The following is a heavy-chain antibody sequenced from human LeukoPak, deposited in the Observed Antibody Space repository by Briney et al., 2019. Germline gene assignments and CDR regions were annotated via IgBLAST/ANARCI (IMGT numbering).Heavy chain of an antibody. CDR3: AKDPPIVGASRKFDY. CDR2: ISGSSSST. V-gene: IGHV3-23*01. Sequence: PGGSLRPSCAASGFTFSSYAMSWVRQAPGKGLEWVSAISGSSSSTYYADSVKGRFTISRDNSKNTLYLQMNSLRAEDTAVYYCAKDPPIVGASRKFDYWGQGTLVTVSS. CDR1: GFTFSSYA. J-gene: IGHJ4*02. D-gene: IGHD1-26*01.